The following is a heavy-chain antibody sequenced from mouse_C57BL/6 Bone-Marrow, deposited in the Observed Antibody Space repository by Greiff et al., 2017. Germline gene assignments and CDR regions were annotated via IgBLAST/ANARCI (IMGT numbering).Heavy chain of an antibody. CDR2: ISNGGGST. CDR1: GFTFSDYY. Sequence: EVQRVESGGGLVQPGGSLKLSCAASGFTFSDYYMYWVRQTPEKRLEWVAYISNGGGSTYYPDTVKSRFTISRDNAKNTLYLQMSRLKSEDTAMYYCARQEGFAYWGQGTLVTVSA. V-gene: IGHV5-12*01. J-gene: IGHJ3*01. CDR3: ARQEGFAY.